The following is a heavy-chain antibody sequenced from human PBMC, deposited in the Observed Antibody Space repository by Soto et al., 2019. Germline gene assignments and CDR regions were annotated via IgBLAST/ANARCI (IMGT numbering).Heavy chain of an antibody. V-gene: IGHV1-46*03. CDR1: GYTFSSYY. CDR3: ARGGGIVVVTAPYDP. D-gene: IGHD2-21*02. J-gene: IGHJ5*02. Sequence: ASVKVSCKASGYTFSSYYMNWVRQAPGQGLEWLGIINPSGGYTTYAQRFLGRVTMTSDTSTSTVHMELGSLTSEDPAVYYCARGGGIVVVTAPYDPWGHGTLVTVSS. CDR2: INPSGGYT.